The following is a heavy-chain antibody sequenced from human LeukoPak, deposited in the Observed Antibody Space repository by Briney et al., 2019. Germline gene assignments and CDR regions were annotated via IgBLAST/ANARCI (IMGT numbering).Heavy chain of an antibody. D-gene: IGHD2-15*01. V-gene: IGHV3-48*01. CDR2: ISSTGGTI. CDR3: ARGYSRAAFDI. J-gene: IGHJ3*02. Sequence: GGSLRLSCAASGFAFDDYGMNWVRKAPGKGLEWVSFISSTGGTIYYADAVKGRFTVSRDNAKNSLLLQMNSLRAEDTALSYCARGYSRAAFDIWGQGTMVTVSS. CDR1: GFAFDDYG.